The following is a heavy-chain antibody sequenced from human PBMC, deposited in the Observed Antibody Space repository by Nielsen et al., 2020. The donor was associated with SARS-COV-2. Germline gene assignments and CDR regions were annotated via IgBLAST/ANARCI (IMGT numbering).Heavy chain of an antibody. J-gene: IGHJ3*02. CDR1: GGSISSGGYF. Sequence: LRLSCAVSGGSISSGGYFCSWIRQPPGKGLEWIGYIYHSGRTYYNPSLNGRVTISVDRSKNQFSLKLSSVTAADTAVYYCARGGRITFGGADDAFDIWGQGTMVTVSS. V-gene: IGHV4-30-2*01. CDR2: IYHSGRT. CDR3: ARGGRITFGGADDAFDI. D-gene: IGHD3-16*01.